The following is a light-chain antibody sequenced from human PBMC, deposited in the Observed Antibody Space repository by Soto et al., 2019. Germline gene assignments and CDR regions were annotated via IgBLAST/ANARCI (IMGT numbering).Light chain of an antibody. J-gene: IGKJ5*01. CDR2: DAS. Sequence: EIVLTQSPATLSLSPGERATLSCRASQSVSSYLAWYQQKPGQAPRLLIYDASNRATGIPARFSGSGSGTDFTLTISSLEPEDFAVYYCQQRSNWPPRITFGQGTRLEMK. V-gene: IGKV3-11*01. CDR3: QQRSNWPPRIT. CDR1: QSVSSY.